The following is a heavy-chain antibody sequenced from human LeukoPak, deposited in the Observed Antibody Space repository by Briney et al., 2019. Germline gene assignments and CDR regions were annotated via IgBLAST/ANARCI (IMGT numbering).Heavy chain of an antibody. CDR1: GFTFSSYG. CDR2: IWYDGSNK. J-gene: IGHJ4*02. D-gene: IGHD4-17*01. V-gene: IGHV3-33*01. CDR3: ARSNDYGDHIDY. Sequence: GGSLRLSCAASGFTFSSYGMHWVRQAPGKGLEWVAVIWYDGSNKYYADSVKGRFTISRDNSKNTLYLQMNSLRAEDTAVYYCARSNDYGDHIDYWGQGTLVTVSS.